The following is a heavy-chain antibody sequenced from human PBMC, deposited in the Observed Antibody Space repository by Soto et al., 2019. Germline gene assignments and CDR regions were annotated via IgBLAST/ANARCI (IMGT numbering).Heavy chain of an antibody. CDR3: ARASITIFGVVIKGTGYYCGMDV. J-gene: IGHJ6*02. Sequence: SETLSLTCAVSGGSISSSNWWSWVRQPPGKGLEWIGEIYHSGSTNYNPSLKSRVTISVDKSKNQFSLKLSSVTAADTAVYYCARASITIFGVVIKGTGYYCGMDVWGQGTTVTVSS. V-gene: IGHV4-4*02. CDR1: GGSISSSNW. CDR2: IYHSGST. D-gene: IGHD3-3*01.